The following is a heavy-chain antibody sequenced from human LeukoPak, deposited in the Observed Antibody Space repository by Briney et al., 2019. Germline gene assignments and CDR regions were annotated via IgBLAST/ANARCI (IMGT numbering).Heavy chain of an antibody. CDR1: GFIVNNNH. CDR3: ARDNFDWRPLDC. CDR2: IKHDGSEK. Sequence: GGSLRLSCAASGFIVNNNHMSWVRQAPGKGLEWVASIKHDGSEKNYVDSVKGRFTISRDNAKNSLYVEMNNLRGEDTAVYYCARDNFDWRPLDCWGQGTLVTVSS. D-gene: IGHD3-9*01. V-gene: IGHV3-7*03. J-gene: IGHJ4*02.